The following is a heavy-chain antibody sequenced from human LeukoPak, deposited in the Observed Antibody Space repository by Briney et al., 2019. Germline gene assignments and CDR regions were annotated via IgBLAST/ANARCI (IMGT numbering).Heavy chain of an antibody. CDR3: AKDSGYGDYAYDY. D-gene: IGHD4-17*01. CDR1: GFTFSSYA. Sequence: GGSLRLSCAASGFTFSSYAMHWVRQAPGKGLEWVAFIRYDGNERNYADPVKGRFTISRDDFKNTLYLQMNSLRPEDTAVYHCAKDSGYGDYAYDYWGQGTLVTVSS. J-gene: IGHJ4*02. V-gene: IGHV3-30*02. CDR2: IRYDGNER.